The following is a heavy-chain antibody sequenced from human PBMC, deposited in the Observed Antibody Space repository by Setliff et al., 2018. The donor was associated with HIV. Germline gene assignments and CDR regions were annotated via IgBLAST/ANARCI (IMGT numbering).Heavy chain of an antibody. CDR3: ARDQYYYDSSGYPSRYFDY. J-gene: IGHJ4*02. CDR2: INPSGGST. D-gene: IGHD3-22*01. Sequence: ASVKVSCKASGYTFTSYYMHWVRQAPGQGLEWMGIINPSGGSTSYTQKFQGRVTMTRDTSTSTVYMELSSLRSEDTAVYYCARDQYYYDSSGYPSRYFDYWGQGTPVTVSS. CDR1: GYTFTSYY. V-gene: IGHV1-46*01.